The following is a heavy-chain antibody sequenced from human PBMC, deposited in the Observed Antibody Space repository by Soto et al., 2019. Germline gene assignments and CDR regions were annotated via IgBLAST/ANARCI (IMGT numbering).Heavy chain of an antibody. J-gene: IGHJ4*01. D-gene: IGHD3-22*01. CDR3: AKVVYSSVYYFDY. Sequence: GGSLRLSCAASGFTFSNYAMSWVRQAPGKGLEWISAISDSGDSTNYADSVKGRFTISRDNSKNTLYLQMNSLRADDTALYYCAKVVYSSVYYFDYWGQGTPVTVSS. CDR2: ISDSGDST. V-gene: IGHV3-23*01. CDR1: GFTFSNYA.